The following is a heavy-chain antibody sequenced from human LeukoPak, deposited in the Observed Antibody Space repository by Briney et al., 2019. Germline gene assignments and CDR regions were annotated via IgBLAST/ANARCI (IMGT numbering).Heavy chain of an antibody. Sequence: GASVKVSCKASGYTFTSYGISWVRQAPGQGLEWMGWINPNSGGTNYAQKFQGRVTMTRDTSISTAYMELSRLRSDDTAVYYCARYVGATTDAFDIWGQGTMVTVSS. D-gene: IGHD1-26*01. CDR3: ARYVGATTDAFDI. CDR2: INPNSGGT. J-gene: IGHJ3*02. V-gene: IGHV1-2*02. CDR1: GYTFTSYG.